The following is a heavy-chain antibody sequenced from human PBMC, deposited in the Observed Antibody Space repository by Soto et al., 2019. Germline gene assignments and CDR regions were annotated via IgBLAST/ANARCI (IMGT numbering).Heavy chain of an antibody. CDR3: AKLSPIRFDY. CDR1: GVTVSIYA. V-gene: IGHV3-23*01. J-gene: IGHJ4*02. D-gene: IGHD3-10*01. CDR2: ISGSGGST. Sequence: GSLRLACAASGVTVSIYAMSWVRQDPGKGLEWVSAISGSGGSTYYADSVKGRFTISRDNSKNTLYLQMNSLRAEDTAVYYCAKLSPIRFDYWGQGTLVTVSS.